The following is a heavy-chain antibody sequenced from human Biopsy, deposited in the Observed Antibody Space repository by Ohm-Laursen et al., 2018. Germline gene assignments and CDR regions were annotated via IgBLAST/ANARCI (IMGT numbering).Heavy chain of an antibody. Sequence: GSLRLSCAASGFTFSSSWMHWVRQAPGKGLEWVSRFNSDGTDTTYADSVKGRFTISRDNSKNTLYLQMNSLRAEDTAVYYCVRASIFGVATSGFYYYGMDAWGQGTTVTVSS. V-gene: IGHV3-74*01. J-gene: IGHJ6*02. CDR2: FNSDGTDT. CDR1: GFTFSSSW. CDR3: VRASIFGVATSGFYYYGMDA. D-gene: IGHD3-3*01.